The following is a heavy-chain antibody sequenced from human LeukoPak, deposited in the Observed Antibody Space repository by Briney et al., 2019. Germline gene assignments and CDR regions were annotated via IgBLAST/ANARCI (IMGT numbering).Heavy chain of an antibody. CDR1: GFTFSSYA. Sequence: GVSLRLSCAASGFTFSSYAMSWVRQAPGKGLEWVSGISGSGDSTSYADSVKGRFTIFRDNSKNTVYLQMNSLRAEDTAVYYCAKERGYNYFDYWGQGTLVTVSS. J-gene: IGHJ4*02. CDR3: AKERGYNYFDY. CDR2: ISGSGDST. D-gene: IGHD5-24*01. V-gene: IGHV3-23*01.